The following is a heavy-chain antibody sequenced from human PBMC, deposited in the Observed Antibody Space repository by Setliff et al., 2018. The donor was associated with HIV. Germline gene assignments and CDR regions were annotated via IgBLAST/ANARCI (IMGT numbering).Heavy chain of an antibody. CDR2: VYFTGHT. CDR1: GGSFGRYY. V-gene: IGHV4-59*08. D-gene: IGHD2-2*01. J-gene: IGHJ4*02. Sequence: SSETLSLTCTLSGGSFGRYYWSWIRQSAGKGLEWLGYVYFTGHTNYNPSLQSRVTISVDTSKNQFSLKLISVSAADTAVYYCAKLLPAADMAREIDSWGQGTLVTVSS. CDR3: AKLLPAADMAREIDS.